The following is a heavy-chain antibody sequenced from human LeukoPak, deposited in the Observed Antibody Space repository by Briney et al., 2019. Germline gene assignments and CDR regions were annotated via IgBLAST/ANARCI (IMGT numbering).Heavy chain of an antibody. J-gene: IGHJ3*02. D-gene: IGHD3-9*01. CDR1: GGSFSGYY. CDR2: INHSGGT. V-gene: IGHV4-34*01. CDR3: ARLTYYDILTGSPLYAFDI. Sequence: SETLSLTCAVYGGSFSGYYWSWIRQPPGKGLEWIGEINHSGGTNYNPSLKSRVTISVDTSKNQFSLKLSSVTAADTAVYYCARLTYYDILTGSPLYAFDIWGQGTMVTVSS.